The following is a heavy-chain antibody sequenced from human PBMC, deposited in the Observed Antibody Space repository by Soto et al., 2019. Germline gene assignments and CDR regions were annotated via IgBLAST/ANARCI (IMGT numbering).Heavy chain of an antibody. D-gene: IGHD3-22*01. CDR3: ARDEGSSGYYYEGPWFDP. J-gene: IGHJ5*02. CDR1: GGSISSGDYY. CDR2: IYYSGST. V-gene: IGHV4-30-4*01. Sequence: QVQLQESGPGLVKPSQTLSLTCTVSGGSISSGDYYWSWIRQPPGKGLEWIGYIYYSGSTYYNPSLKSRVTISVDTSKNQFSLKLSSVTAADTAVYYCARDEGSSGYYYEGPWFDPWGQGTLVTVSS.